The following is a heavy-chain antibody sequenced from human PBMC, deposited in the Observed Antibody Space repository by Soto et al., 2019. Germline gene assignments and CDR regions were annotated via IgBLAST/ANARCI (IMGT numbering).Heavy chain of an antibody. CDR3: AKEGPVVDTAMVIPGAFDI. Sequence: EVQLLESGGGLVQPGGSLRLSCAASGFTFSSYAMSWVRQAPGKGLEWVSAISGSGGSTYYADSVKGRFTISRDNSKNTLYLQMNSLRAEDTAVYYCAKEGPVVDTAMVIPGAFDIWGQGTMVTVSS. V-gene: IGHV3-23*01. CDR2: ISGSGGST. D-gene: IGHD5-18*01. J-gene: IGHJ3*02. CDR1: GFTFSSYA.